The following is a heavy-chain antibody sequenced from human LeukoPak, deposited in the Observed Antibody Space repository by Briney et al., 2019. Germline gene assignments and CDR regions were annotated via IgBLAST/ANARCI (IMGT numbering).Heavy chain of an antibody. V-gene: IGHV3-7*01. Sequence: GGSLRLSCAASGFTFSSFWMSWVRQAPGKGLEWVANIKLDGSAKYYVDSVKGRFTISRDNAKNSLYLQMNSLRAEDTAVYYCARDDSGSYFYWGQGTLVTVSS. CDR1: GFTFSSFW. D-gene: IGHD1-26*01. CDR2: IKLDGSAK. CDR3: ARDDSGSYFY. J-gene: IGHJ4*02.